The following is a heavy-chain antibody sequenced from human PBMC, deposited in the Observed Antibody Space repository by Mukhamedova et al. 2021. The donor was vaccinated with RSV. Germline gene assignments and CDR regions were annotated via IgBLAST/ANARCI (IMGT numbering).Heavy chain of an antibody. Sequence: VRQVPGKGLVWVSRINTDGSSTVYADSVKGRFTISRDNAKNTLYLQMNSLRAEDTAVYYCARRDWPDSWGQGTLVIVSS. CDR3: ARRDWPDS. CDR2: INTDGSST. J-gene: IGHJ5*01. V-gene: IGHV3-74*01.